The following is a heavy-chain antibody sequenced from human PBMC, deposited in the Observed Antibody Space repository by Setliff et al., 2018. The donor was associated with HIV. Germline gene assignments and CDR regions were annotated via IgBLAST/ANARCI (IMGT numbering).Heavy chain of an antibody. D-gene: IGHD3-22*01. Sequence: VKVSCKASGGTFSSYAISWVRQAPGQGLEWMGGIIPILGIANYAQKFQGRVTITADKSTSTAYMELSSLRSEDTAVYYCARYKADSSGYYYSHYYYYVDVWGKGTTVTVSS. V-gene: IGHV1-69*10. CDR3: ARYKADSSGYYYSHYYYYVDV. J-gene: IGHJ6*03. CDR2: IIPILGIA. CDR1: GGTFSSYA.